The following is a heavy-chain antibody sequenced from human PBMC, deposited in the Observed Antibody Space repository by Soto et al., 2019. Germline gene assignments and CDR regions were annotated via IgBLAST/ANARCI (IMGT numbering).Heavy chain of an antibody. Sequence: ASVKVSCKASGYTFTGYYMHWVRQAPGQGLEWMGGIIPIFGTANYAQKFQGRVTITADESTSTAYMELSSLRSGDTAVYYCARGQVEMATLYFDYWGQGTLVTVSS. V-gene: IGHV1-69*13. J-gene: IGHJ4*02. D-gene: IGHD5-12*01. CDR1: GYTFTGYY. CDR2: IIPIFGTA. CDR3: ARGQVEMATLYFDY.